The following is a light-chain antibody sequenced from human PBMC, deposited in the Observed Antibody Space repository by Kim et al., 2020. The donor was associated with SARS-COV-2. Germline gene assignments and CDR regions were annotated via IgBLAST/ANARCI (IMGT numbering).Light chain of an antibody. J-gene: IGLJ3*02. V-gene: IGLV3-21*04. CDR3: QVWDSSSDHRV. Sequence: APGETARITCGGNNIGSKSVHWYQPKPGQAPVLVIYYASDRPSGIPERFSGSNSGNTATLTISRVEAGDEADYYCQVWDSSSDHRVFGGGTKVTVL. CDR2: YAS. CDR1: NIGSKS.